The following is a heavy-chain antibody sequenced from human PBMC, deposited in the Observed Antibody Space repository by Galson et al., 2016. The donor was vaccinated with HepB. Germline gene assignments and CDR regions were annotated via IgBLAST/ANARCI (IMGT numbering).Heavy chain of an antibody. V-gene: IGHV3-21*01. CDR1: GFTFTSYG. Sequence: SLRLSCAASGFTFTSYGMFWVRQAPGKGLEWVSSISSTSSYVYYADSVKGRFTISRDNAKNSLYLQMNSLRVEDTAVYYCARDNCINAICYTGWFDSWGQGTLVTVSA. D-gene: IGHD2-8*01. CDR2: ISSTSSYV. CDR3: ARDNCINAICYTGWFDS. J-gene: IGHJ5*01.